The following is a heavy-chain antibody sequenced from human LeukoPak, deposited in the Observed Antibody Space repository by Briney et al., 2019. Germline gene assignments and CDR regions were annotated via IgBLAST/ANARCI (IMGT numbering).Heavy chain of an antibody. CDR1: GGSISSGGYY. J-gene: IGHJ4*02. CDR2: IYYSGST. V-gene: IGHV4-31*03. D-gene: IGHD3-22*01. CDR3: ARDDSSGYLPIDY. Sequence: SETLSLTCTVSGGSISSGGYYWSWIRQHPGKGLEWIGYIYYSGSTYYNPSLKSRVTISVDTSKNQFPLKLSSVTAADTAVYYCARDDSSGYLPIDYWGQGTLVTVSS.